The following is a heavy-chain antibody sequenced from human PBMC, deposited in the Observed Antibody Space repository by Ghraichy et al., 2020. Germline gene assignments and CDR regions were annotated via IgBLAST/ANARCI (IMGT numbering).Heavy chain of an antibody. D-gene: IGHD2-2*01. Sequence: GGSLRLSCAASGFTLSNYWISWVRQAPGKGLEWVANIKPDGSEKYYVDSVKARFTISRDNANNSLYLQMNGLRAEDTAMYYRARDLRWATPGAQRAQYYGIDVWGQGTTVIVSS. V-gene: IGHV3-7*03. CDR2: IKPDGSEK. J-gene: IGHJ6*02. CDR3: ARDLRWATPGAQRAQYYGIDV. CDR1: GFTLSNYW.